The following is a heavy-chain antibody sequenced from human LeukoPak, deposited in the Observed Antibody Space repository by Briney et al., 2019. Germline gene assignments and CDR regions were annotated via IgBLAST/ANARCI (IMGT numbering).Heavy chain of an antibody. V-gene: IGHV3-9*01. CDR3: AKDVFWSGLDAFDI. Sequence: SGGSLRLSCAASRFTFDDYAMHWVRQAPGKGLEWVSGISWNSGSIGYADSVKGRFTISRDNAKNSVYLQMNSLRAEDTALYYCAKDVFWSGLDAFDIWGQGTMVTVSS. D-gene: IGHD3-3*01. CDR2: ISWNSGSI. CDR1: RFTFDDYA. J-gene: IGHJ3*02.